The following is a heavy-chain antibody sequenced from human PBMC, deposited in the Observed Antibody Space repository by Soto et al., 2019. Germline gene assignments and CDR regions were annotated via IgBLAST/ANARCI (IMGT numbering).Heavy chain of an antibody. CDR3: ARADYGDYGIDH. J-gene: IGHJ4*02. V-gene: IGHV3-48*01. Sequence: GGSLRLSCVASGFIFSSYSMNWVRQAPGKGLEWVSYISSSSSTIYYADSVKGRFTISRDNAKNSLYLQMNSLRAEDTAVYYCARADYGDYGIDHWGQGTLVTVSS. CDR2: ISSSSSTI. D-gene: IGHD4-17*01. CDR1: GFIFSSYS.